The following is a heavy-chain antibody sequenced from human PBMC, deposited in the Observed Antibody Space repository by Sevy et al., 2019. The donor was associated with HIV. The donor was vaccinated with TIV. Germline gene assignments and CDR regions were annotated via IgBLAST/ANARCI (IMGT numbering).Heavy chain of an antibody. Sequence: GGSLRLSCAASGFTFSSYAMSWVRQAPGKGLEWVSAISGSGGSTYYEGSVKGRFTISRDNSKNTLYLQMNSLRAEDTAVFYCANSPNGLLVEFYYYMDVWGKGTTVTVSS. V-gene: IGHV3-23*01. CDR2: ISGSGGST. D-gene: IGHD6-13*01. CDR1: GFTFSSYA. CDR3: ANSPNGLLVEFYYYMDV. J-gene: IGHJ6*03.